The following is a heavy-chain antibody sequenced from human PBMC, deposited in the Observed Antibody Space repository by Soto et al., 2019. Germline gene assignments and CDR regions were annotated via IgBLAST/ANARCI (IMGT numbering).Heavy chain of an antibody. J-gene: IGHJ4*02. D-gene: IGHD3-16*01. CDR1: GFTFSSDW. CDR3: ARVPTGRYDVWNY. Sequence: EVQLVESGGGLVQPGGSLRLSCAASGFTFSSDWMHWVRQAPGKGLVWVSRINPDGTTTTYADSVKGRFTISRDNAKNTLYLTMNRLRGDDTAVYYCARVPTGRYDVWNYWGQGSLVTVSS. V-gene: IGHV3-74*01. CDR2: INPDGTTT.